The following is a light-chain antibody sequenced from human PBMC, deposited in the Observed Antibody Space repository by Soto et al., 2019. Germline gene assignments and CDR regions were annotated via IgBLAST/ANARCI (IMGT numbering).Light chain of an antibody. CDR1: SSNIGSNY. J-gene: IGLJ2*01. V-gene: IGLV1-47*01. CDR3: AAWDDSLSGVV. Sequence: QSVLTQPPSASGTPGQSVTISCSGSSSNIGSNYVYWYQQLPGTAPKLLIYRNNQRPSGVPDRFSGSKSGTSASLAISGLRSEDGADYYCAAWDDSLSGVVFGGGTQLTVL. CDR2: RNN.